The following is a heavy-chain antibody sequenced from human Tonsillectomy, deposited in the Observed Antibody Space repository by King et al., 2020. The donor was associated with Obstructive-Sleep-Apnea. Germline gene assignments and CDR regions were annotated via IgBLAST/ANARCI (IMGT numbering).Heavy chain of an antibody. D-gene: IGHD2-15*01. Sequence: QLVQSGAEVKKPGASVKVSCKASGYSFTGFYMHWVRQAPGQGLEWMGWINPSSGDTNYLQKFQGRVTMTRDTTIRTAYMELSRLRSDDTAVYYCARDQPDCSGGRCYRDYYYGMDVWGQGTTVTVSS. CDR1: GYSFTGFY. CDR3: ARDQPDCSGGRCYRDYYYGMDV. CDR2: INPSSGDT. V-gene: IGHV1-2*02. J-gene: IGHJ6*02.